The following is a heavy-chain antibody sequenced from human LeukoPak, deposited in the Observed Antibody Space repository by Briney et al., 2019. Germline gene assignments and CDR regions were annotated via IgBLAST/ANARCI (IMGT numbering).Heavy chain of an antibody. CDR2: MYSSGST. D-gene: IGHD1-1*01. CDR3: ARRYRRTPELTE. J-gene: IGHJ4*02. V-gene: IGHV4-39*07. CDR1: GGSISSSSYY. Sequence: SETLSLTCTVSGGSISSSSYYWGWIRQPPGKGLEWIGSMYSSGSTYYNPSLKSRVTISVDTSKNQFSLKLSSVTAADTAVYYCARRYRRTPELTEWGQGTLVTVSS.